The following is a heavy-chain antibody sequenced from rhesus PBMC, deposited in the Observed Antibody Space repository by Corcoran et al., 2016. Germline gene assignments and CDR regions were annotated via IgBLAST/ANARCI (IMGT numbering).Heavy chain of an antibody. Sequence: QLQLQESGPGLVKPSETLSVTCAVSGGSISSSYWSWIRQAPGKGLEWIGYIYGSGSSTNYNPSLKSRVTRSVDTSKNQTYLKLSSVTAADTAVYYCASGFGYYYDSAPTGYFDLWGPGTPITISS. CDR2: IYGSGSST. D-gene: IGHD3-28*01. CDR1: GGSISSSY. V-gene: IGHV4-169*02. J-gene: IGHJ2*01. CDR3: ASGFGYYYDSAPTGYFDL.